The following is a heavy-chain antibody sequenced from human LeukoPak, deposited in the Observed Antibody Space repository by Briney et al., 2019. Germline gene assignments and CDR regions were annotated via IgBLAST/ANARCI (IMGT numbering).Heavy chain of an antibody. D-gene: IGHD2-2*01. Sequence: PGRCLRLSCAASGFTFSSYGMHWVRQAPGKGLEWVAVIWYDGSNKYYADSVKGRFTISRDNSKNTLYLQMNSLRAEDTAVYYCARAAYCSSTSCYWTLFDYWGQGTLVTVSS. J-gene: IGHJ4*02. CDR1: GFTFSSYG. V-gene: IGHV3-33*01. CDR2: IWYDGSNK. CDR3: ARAAYCSSTSCYWTLFDY.